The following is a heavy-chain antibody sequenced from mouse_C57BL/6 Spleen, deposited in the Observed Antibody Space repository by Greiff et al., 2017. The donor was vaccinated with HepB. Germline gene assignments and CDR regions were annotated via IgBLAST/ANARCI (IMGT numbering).Heavy chain of an antibody. CDR1: GFTFSDYY. D-gene: IGHD4-1*01. V-gene: IGHV5-12*01. J-gene: IGHJ3*01. CDR2: ISNGGGST. Sequence: DVQLVDSGGGLVQPGGSLKLSCAASGFTFSDYYMYWVRQTPEKRLEWVAYISNGGGSTYYPDTVKGRFTISRDNAKNTLYLQMSRLKSEDTAMYYCARQETGTWFAYWGQGTLVTVSA. CDR3: ARQETGTWFAY.